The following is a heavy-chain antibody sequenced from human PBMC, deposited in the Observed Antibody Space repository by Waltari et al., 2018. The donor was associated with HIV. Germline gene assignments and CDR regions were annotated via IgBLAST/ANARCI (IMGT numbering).Heavy chain of an antibody. CDR2: IIPIFGTA. Sequence: QVQLVQSGAEVKKPGSSVKVSCKASGGTFSSYAISWVRQATGQGLEWMGGIIPIFGTANYAQKFQGRVTITADESTSTAYMELSSLRSEDTAVYYCASEGGCSGGSCRGPFDYWGQGTLVTVSS. D-gene: IGHD2-15*01. CDR3: ASEGGCSGGSCRGPFDY. J-gene: IGHJ4*02. CDR1: GGTFSSYA. V-gene: IGHV1-69*12.